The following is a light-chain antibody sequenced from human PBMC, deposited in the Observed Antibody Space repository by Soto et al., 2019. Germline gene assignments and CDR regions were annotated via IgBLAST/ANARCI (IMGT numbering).Light chain of an antibody. CDR3: SSYTNKDTLL. V-gene: IGLV2-14*03. CDR1: SSDVGGYDH. CDR2: DVT. J-gene: IGLJ3*02. Sequence: QPVLTQPASVSGSPGQSITISCTGTSSDVGGYDHVSWYQQHPGKAPKLIIYDVTVRPSGISRRFSGSKSDNTASLAVSGLHPEDEADYYCSSYTNKDTLLFGGGTKVTVL.